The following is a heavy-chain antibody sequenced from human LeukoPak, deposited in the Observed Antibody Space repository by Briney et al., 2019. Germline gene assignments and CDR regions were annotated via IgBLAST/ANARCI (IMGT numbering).Heavy chain of an antibody. J-gene: IGHJ5*02. CDR3: AKVWFGEGDWFDP. D-gene: IGHD3-10*01. CDR2: INPSGGST. V-gene: IGHV1-46*01. CDR1: GFTFTNYN. Sequence: ASVKVSCKASGFTFTNYNMHWVRQAPGQGLEWMGIINPSGGSTNYAQNFQARVTMTRDTSTSTVYMELSSLRSEDTAVYYCAKVWFGEGDWFDPWGQGTLVTVSS.